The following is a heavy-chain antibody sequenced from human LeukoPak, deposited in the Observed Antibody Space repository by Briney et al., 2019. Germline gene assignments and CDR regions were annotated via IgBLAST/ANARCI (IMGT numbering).Heavy chain of an antibody. CDR2: ISGSGGST. J-gene: IGHJ3*02. V-gene: IGHV3-23*01. CDR1: GFTFSSYG. Sequence: GGSLRLSCAASGFTFSSYGMNWVRQAPGKGLEWVSAISGSGGSTYYADSVKGRFTISRDNSKNTLYLQMNSLRAEDTAVYYCAKDFSQYQLLLAFDIWGQGTMVTVSS. CDR3: AKDFSQYQLLLAFDI. D-gene: IGHD2-2*01.